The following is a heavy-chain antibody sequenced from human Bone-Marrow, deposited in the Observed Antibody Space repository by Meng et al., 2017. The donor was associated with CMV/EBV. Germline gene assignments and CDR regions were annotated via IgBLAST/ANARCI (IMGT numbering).Heavy chain of an antibody. CDR2: IRFDGANE. CDR3: ARGVVHLWSVLDF. V-gene: IGHV3-30*02. CDR1: GFYFKYYV. D-gene: IGHD2-15*01. J-gene: IGHJ4*02. Sequence: GGSLRLSCAASGFYFKYYVMHWVRQAPGKGLEWVASIRFDGANETYVDSVKGRFAISRDNSKNTLYLQMDSLRREDTAVYYCARGVVHLWSVLDFWGQGALVTVSS.